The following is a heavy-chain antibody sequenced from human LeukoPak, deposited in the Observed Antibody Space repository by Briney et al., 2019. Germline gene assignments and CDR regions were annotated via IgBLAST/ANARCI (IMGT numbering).Heavy chain of an antibody. CDR2: ISYDGSNK. V-gene: IGHV3-30-3*01. Sequence: GGSLRLSCAASGFTFSSYAMHWVRQAPGNRLEWVAVISYDGSNKYYADSVKGRFTISRDNSKNTLYLQMNSLRAEDTAVYYCARSVVPAAGPFYFDYWGQGTLVTVSS. J-gene: IGHJ4*02. CDR3: ARSVVPAAGPFYFDY. D-gene: IGHD2-2*01. CDR1: GFTFSSYA.